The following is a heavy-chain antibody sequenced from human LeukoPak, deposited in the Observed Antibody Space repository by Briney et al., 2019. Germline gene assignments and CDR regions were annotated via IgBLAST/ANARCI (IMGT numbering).Heavy chain of an antibody. CDR1: GYTFSSYA. J-gene: IGHJ4*02. CDR2: ISSNGGST. D-gene: IGHD6-13*01. CDR3: VKFEQLAYYFDY. Sequence: SGGSLRLSCSASGYTFSSYAMHWVRQAPGKGLEYVSAISSNGGSTYYADSVKGRFTIFRDNSKNTLYLLMSSLRAEDTAVDYCVKFEQLAYYFDYWGQGTLVTVSS. V-gene: IGHV3-64D*06.